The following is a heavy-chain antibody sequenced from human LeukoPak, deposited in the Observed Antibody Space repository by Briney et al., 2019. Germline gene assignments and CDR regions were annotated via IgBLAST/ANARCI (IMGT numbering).Heavy chain of an antibody. V-gene: IGHV4-39*07. Sequence: PSETLSLTCSVSGDSISSGSYYWGWIRQPPGKGLEWIGTGSTYYNPSLKSRVTISLDTSRNQFSLRLTSVTAADTAVYYCARTRVPGSYSPKGPFDYWGQGTLVTVSS. D-gene: IGHD1-26*01. CDR2: GST. J-gene: IGHJ4*02. CDR3: ARTRVPGSYSPKGPFDY. CDR1: GDSISSGSYY.